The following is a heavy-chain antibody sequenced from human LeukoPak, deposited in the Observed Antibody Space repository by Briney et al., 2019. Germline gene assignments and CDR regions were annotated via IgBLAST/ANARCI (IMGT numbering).Heavy chain of an antibody. CDR1: GGSISSYY. Sequence: SETLSLTCTVSGGSISSYYWSWIRQPPGKGLEWIGYIYYSGSTNYNPSLKSRVTISVDTSKNQFSLKLSSVTAADTAVYYCAREPSPIDGDYGMDVWGKGTTVTVSS. CDR2: IYYSGST. V-gene: IGHV4-59*01. CDR3: AREPSPIDGDYGMDV. J-gene: IGHJ6*04. D-gene: IGHD4-17*01.